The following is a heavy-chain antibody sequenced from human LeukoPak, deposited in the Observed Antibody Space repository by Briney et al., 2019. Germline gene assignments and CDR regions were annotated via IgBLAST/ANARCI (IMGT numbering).Heavy chain of an antibody. D-gene: IGHD3-9*01. V-gene: IGHV3-21*01. CDR3: ARGGYDILTGYYTFFDY. CDR1: GFTFSSYS. J-gene: IGHJ4*02. Sequence: GGSLRLSCAASGFTFSSYSMNWVRQAPGKGLEWVSSISSSSYIYYADSVKGRFTISRDNAKNSLYLQMNSLRAEDTAVYYCARGGYDILTGYYTFFDYWGQGTLVTVSS. CDR2: ISSSSYI.